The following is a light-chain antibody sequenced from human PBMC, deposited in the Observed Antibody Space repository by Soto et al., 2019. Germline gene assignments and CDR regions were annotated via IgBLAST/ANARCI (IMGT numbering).Light chain of an antibody. CDR3: QQRSNWPRT. CDR2: GAS. CDR1: QTLRRTY. V-gene: IGKV3D-20*02. Sequence: NVLMQSPCTLSLSPGERATLSCRAGQTLRRTYIAWYQQKPGQAPRVLIYGASKRATGIPDRFSGSGSGTHFTLTISSLEPEDFAVYYCQQRSNWPRTFGQGTRLEIK. J-gene: IGKJ5*01.